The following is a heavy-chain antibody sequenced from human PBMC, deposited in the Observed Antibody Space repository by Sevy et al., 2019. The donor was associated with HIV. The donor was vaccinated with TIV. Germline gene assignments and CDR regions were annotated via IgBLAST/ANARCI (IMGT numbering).Heavy chain of an antibody. Sequence: GGSLRLSCEASGFIFRNYVMHWVRQAPGKGMEWVAYLSKDEVTEYYADSVKGRFTGSRYHSKNTLFLHMNSMRRDDTGLYFCARENLCSSYHSYFDYWGHGTQVTVSS. D-gene: IGHD3-3*01. V-gene: IGHV3-30-3*01. J-gene: IGHJ4*01. CDR3: ARENLCSSYHSYFDY. CDR2: LSKDEVTE. CDR1: GFIFRNYV.